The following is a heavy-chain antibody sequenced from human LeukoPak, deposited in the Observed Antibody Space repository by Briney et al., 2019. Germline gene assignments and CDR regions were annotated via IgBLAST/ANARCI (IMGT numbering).Heavy chain of an antibody. CDR2: IGWNRNSI. CDR1: GFTFMVFP. CDR3: VKDGNCSGGSCHPWYFDH. Sequence: PGGSWGLSWVALGFTFMVFPWHWPGQLPGKGRGGASGIGWNRNSIAYADSVRGRFTISRDNAKNSLYLQMNSLRAEDTALYYCVKDGNCSGGSCHPWYFDHWGQGTLVTVSS. D-gene: IGHD2-15*01. V-gene: IGHV3-9*01. J-gene: IGHJ4*02.